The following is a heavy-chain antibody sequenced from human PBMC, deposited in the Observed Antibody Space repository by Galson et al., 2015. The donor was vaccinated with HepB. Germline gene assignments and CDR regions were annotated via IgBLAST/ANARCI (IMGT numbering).Heavy chain of an antibody. Sequence: SLRLSCAASGFTFSDYYMTWIRQAPGKGLEWISYIGTSGTYTNYADSVKGRFTISRDNAKNSLYLQMNSLRVEDTAVFYCARVATSDYGDHSHFDYWGQGTLVTVSS. V-gene: IGHV3-11*06. CDR3: ARVATSDYGDHSHFDY. D-gene: IGHD4-17*01. CDR2: IGTSGTYT. CDR1: GFTFSDYY. J-gene: IGHJ4*02.